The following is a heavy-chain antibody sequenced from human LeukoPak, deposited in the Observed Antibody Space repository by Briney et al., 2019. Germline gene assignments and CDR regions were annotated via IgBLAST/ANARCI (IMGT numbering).Heavy chain of an antibody. CDR3: ARGPYSSNWYVDY. Sequence: PGGSLRLSSAASGFTFSDYYMSWIRQAPGKGLEWVSYISSSSSYTNYADSVKGRFTISRDSAKNSLYLQMNSLRAEDTAVYYCARGPYSSNWYVDYWGQGTLVTVAS. D-gene: IGHD6-13*01. J-gene: IGHJ4*02. V-gene: IGHV3-11*06. CDR1: GFTFSDYY. CDR2: ISSSSSYT.